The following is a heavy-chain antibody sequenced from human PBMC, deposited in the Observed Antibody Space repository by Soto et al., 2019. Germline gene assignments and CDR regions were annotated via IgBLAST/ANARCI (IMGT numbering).Heavy chain of an antibody. CDR2: IIPIFGTA. CDR1: GGTFSSYA. Sequence: ASVKVSCKASGGTFSSYAISWVRQATGQGLEWMGGIIPIFGTANYAQKFQGRVTITADKSTSTAYMELSSLRSEDTAVYYCARVPYYYDSSGYSYYFDYWGQGTLVTVSS. D-gene: IGHD3-22*01. V-gene: IGHV1-69*06. CDR3: ARVPYYYDSSGYSYYFDY. J-gene: IGHJ4*02.